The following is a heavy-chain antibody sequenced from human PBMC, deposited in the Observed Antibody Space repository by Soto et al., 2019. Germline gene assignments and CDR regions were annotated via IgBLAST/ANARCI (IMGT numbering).Heavy chain of an antibody. V-gene: IGHV1-18*01. CDR3: ARGGYYDNVWGKLSHYGLDV. D-gene: IGHD3-16*01. CDR1: GYTFIRYG. Sequence: QVQLVQSASEVMKPGASVKVSCKASGYTFIRYGITWVRQAPGQRLEWMGWISPYNDQTIYAQKLQGRVTMTEDTSTRKVYMQLRSLKSDDTAVDYCARGGYYDNVWGKLSHYGLDVWGQGTSVTVSS. J-gene: IGHJ6*02. CDR2: ISPYNDQT.